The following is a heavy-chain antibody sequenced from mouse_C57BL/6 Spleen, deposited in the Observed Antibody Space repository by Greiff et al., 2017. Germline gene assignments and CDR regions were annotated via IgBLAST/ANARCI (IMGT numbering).Heavy chain of an antibody. J-gene: IGHJ2*01. CDR3: ASSRLRGLFDY. V-gene: IGHV1-39*01. CDR1: GYSFTDYN. Sequence: VQLKESGPELVKPGASVKISCKASGYSFTDYNMNWVKQSNGKSLEWIGVINPNYGTTSYNQKFKGKATLTVDQSSSTAYMQLNSLTSEDSAFYYCASSRLRGLFDYWGQGTTLTVSS. D-gene: IGHD1-1*01. CDR2: INPNYGTT.